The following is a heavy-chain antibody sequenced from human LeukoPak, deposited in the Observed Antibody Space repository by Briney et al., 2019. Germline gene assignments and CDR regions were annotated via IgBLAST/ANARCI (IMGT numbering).Heavy chain of an antibody. CDR3: ARGYYYYGSGSYYGY. D-gene: IGHD3-10*01. CDR2: INHSGST. CDR1: GGSFSGYY. V-gene: IGHV4-34*01. J-gene: IGHJ4*02. Sequence: SETLSLTCAVYGGSFSGYYWSWIRQPPGKGLEWIGEINHSGSTNYNPSLKSRVTISVDTSKNQFSLKLSSVTAADTAVYYCARGYYYYGSGSYYGYWGQGTLVTVSS.